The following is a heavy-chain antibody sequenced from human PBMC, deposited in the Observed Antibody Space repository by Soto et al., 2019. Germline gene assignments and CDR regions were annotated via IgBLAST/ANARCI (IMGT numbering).Heavy chain of an antibody. Sequence: EVQLVESGGGLVQPGGSLRLSCTASGFTFSSYWMQWVREAPGKGLEWVSHISPDGSTTSHADSVKGRFTISRDNAKNTLYLQTNSLRAEDTAVYCCARRGVAGALDVWGQGTTVTVSS. CDR3: ARRGVAGALDV. J-gene: IGHJ6*02. CDR1: GFTFSSYW. V-gene: IGHV3-74*01. CDR2: ISPDGSTT. D-gene: IGHD3-10*01.